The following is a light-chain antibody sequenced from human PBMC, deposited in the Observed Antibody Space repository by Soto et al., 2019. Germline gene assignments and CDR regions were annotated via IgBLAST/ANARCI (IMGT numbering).Light chain of an antibody. CDR1: QSVSSSH. CDR2: AAS. Sequence: EIVLTQSPGTLSVSPGERATLSCRASQSVSSSHLAWYQHKPGQAPRLLIYAASSRATGSPDRFSGSGSGTDFSLAISRLEPEDFAVYFREKYGTSPVGFGQGTKVDIK. V-gene: IGKV3-20*01. CDR3: EKYGTSPVG. J-gene: IGKJ1*01.